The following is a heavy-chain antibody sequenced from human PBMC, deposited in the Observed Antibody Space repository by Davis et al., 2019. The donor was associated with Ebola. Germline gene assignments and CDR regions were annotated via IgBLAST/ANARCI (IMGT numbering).Heavy chain of an antibody. CDR1: EFTFSSYW. D-gene: IGHD3-10*01. V-gene: IGHV3-74*01. J-gene: IGHJ4*02. CDR3: ARYYGSGTYALDY. Sequence: HTGGSLRLSCAASEFTFSSYWMHWVRQAPGKGLVWVSRLNSDGSATSYADSVKGRFTISRDNAKNTLFLQMNSLRAEDTAVYYCARYYGSGTYALDYWGQGTLVTVSS. CDR2: LNSDGSAT.